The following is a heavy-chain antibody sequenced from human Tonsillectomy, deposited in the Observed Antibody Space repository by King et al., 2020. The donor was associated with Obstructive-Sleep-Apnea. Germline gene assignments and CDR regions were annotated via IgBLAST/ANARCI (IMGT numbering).Heavy chain of an antibody. CDR1: GFTFSSSA. J-gene: IGHJ3*02. CDR2: ISGSGGDT. CDR3: AKTIYDFWSGYSESDAFDI. Sequence: VQSGGSLRLSCAASGFTFSSSAMNWVRQAPGKGLEWVSTISGSGGDTYYADSVKGRFTFSRDNSKNTLYLQMNSLRAEDTALYYCAKTIYDFWSGYSESDAFDIWGQGTMVTVSA. V-gene: IGHV3-23*01. D-gene: IGHD3-3*01.